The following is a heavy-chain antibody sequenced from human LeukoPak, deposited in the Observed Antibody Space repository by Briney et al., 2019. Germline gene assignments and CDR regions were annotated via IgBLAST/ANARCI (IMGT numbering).Heavy chain of an antibody. CDR1: GGSISSGGYY. CDR2: IYYSGST. CDR3: ARGGRQTLLEWPDAFDI. D-gene: IGHD3-3*01. Sequence: SETLSLTCTVSGGSISSGGYYWSWIRQPPGKGLEWIGSIYYSGSTYYNPSLKSRVTISVDTSKNQFSLKLSSVTAADTAVYYCARGGRQTLLEWPDAFDIWGQGTMVTVSS. J-gene: IGHJ3*02. V-gene: IGHV4-39*07.